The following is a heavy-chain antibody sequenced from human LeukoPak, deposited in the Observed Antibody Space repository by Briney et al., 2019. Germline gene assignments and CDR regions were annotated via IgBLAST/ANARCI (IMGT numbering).Heavy chain of an antibody. CDR2: ISYDGSNK. J-gene: IGHJ4*02. Sequence: PGGSLRLSCAASGFTFRSYAMHWVRQAPGKGLEWVAVISYDGSNKYYADSVKGRFTISRDNSKNTLYLQMNSLRAEDTAVYYCARDMGMKTTVTGGFDYWGQGTLVTVSS. D-gene: IGHD4-17*01. CDR3: ARDMGMKTTVTGGFDY. V-gene: IGHV3-30-3*01. CDR1: GFTFRSYA.